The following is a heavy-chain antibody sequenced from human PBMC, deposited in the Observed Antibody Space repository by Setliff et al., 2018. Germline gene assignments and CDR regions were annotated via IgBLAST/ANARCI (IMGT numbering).Heavy chain of an antibody. Sequence: VASVKVSCKASGYTFISYGISWVRQAPGQGLEWMGWISAYNGNTNYAQKLQGRVTMTTDTSTSTAYMELRSLRSDDTAVYFCARVPHIWFGELVTFDDAFDIWGQGTMVTVSS. CDR2: ISAYNGNT. CDR3: ARVPHIWFGELVTFDDAFDI. D-gene: IGHD3-10*01. J-gene: IGHJ3*02. V-gene: IGHV1-18*01. CDR1: GYTFISYG.